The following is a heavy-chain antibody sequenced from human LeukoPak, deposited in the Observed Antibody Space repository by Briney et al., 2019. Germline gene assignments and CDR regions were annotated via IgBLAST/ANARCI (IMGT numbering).Heavy chain of an antibody. CDR2: ISSSGSTI. Sequence: GGSLRLSCAASGFTFSDYYMSWIRQAPGKGLEWVSYISSSGSTIYYADSVKGRFTISRDNAKNSLYLQINSLRAEDTAVYYCARDLIGEGSSSSGYYGMDVWGQGTTVTVSS. V-gene: IGHV3-11*01. J-gene: IGHJ6*02. CDR3: ARDLIGEGSSSSGYYGMDV. CDR1: GFTFSDYY. D-gene: IGHD6-6*01.